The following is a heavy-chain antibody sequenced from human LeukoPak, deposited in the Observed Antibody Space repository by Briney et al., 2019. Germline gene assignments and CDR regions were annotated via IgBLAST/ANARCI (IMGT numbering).Heavy chain of an antibody. J-gene: IGHJ3*02. CDR1: GFTFSEYY. CDR2: ISSSGSTT. D-gene: IGHD2-8*01. Sequence: GGSLRLSCAASGFTFSEYYMSWVRQAPGKGLEWISYISSSGSTTYYADSVKGRVTISRDSAKNSLYLQMNSLRAEDTAVYYCARDRLYGYAFDIWGQGTMVTVSS. V-gene: IGHV3-11*04. CDR3: ARDRLYGYAFDI.